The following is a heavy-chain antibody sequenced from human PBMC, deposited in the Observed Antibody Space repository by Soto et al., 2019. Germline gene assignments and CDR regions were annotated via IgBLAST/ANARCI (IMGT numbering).Heavy chain of an antibody. CDR3: ARVYGRGDYFDF. V-gene: IGHV4-30-4*01. CDR2: MYYTGKT. Sequence: QVQLQESGPGLVKPSQTLSLTCTVSGTTISSGDHYWSWIRQDPGKGLEWIGYMYYTGKTYYNTSLQSRVTLSVDTSKNQFSLKMTSVTAEDTAMYFCARVYGRGDYFDFWGRGTLVSVSS. J-gene: IGHJ4*02. CDR1: GTTISSGDHY. D-gene: IGHD1-26*01.